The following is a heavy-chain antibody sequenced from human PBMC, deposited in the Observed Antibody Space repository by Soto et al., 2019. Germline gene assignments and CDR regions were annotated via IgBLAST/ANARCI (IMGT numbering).Heavy chain of an antibody. Sequence: QVQLVQSGAEVKKPGASVKVSCKASGYTFTSYGITWVRQAPGQGLEWMGWINPYNGNTNYAQKLQGRFTMTPDTSTSTAYTELRSLRSDDPAVYYCARDWFGVDFWGQGTLVTLSS. V-gene: IGHV1-18*01. CDR2: INPYNGNT. CDR1: GYTFTSYG. J-gene: IGHJ4*02. CDR3: ARDWFGVDF. D-gene: IGHD3-16*01.